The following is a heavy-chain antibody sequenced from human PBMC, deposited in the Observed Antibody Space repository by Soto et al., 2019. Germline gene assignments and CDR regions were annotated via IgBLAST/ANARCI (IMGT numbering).Heavy chain of an antibody. CDR3: ARSHRGYDFGSRNYFDY. J-gene: IGHJ4*02. D-gene: IGHD5-12*01. CDR2: VYYDGGT. Sequence: PSETLSLTCSVSGASVSSDSYYWSWIRQPPGKGLEWIGFVYYDGGTNYNPSLKSRVSISIDTSQNQFSLTLTSVTAADAAMYYCARSHRGYDFGSRNYFDYWGQGSLVTVSS. CDR1: GASVSSDSYY. V-gene: IGHV4-61*01.